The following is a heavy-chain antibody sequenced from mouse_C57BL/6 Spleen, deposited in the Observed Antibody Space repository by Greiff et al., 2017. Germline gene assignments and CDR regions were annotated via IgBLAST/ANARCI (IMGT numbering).Heavy chain of an antibody. Sequence: QVQLQQPGAELVKPGASVKLSCKASGYTFTSYWMHWVKQRPGQGLEWIGMIHPNSGSTNYNEKFKSKATLTVDKSSSTAYMQLSSLTSEDSAVYYCARWYDYEKAMDYWGQGTSVTVSS. V-gene: IGHV1-64*01. CDR1: GYTFTSYW. D-gene: IGHD2-4*01. J-gene: IGHJ4*01. CDR2: IHPNSGST. CDR3: ARWYDYEKAMDY.